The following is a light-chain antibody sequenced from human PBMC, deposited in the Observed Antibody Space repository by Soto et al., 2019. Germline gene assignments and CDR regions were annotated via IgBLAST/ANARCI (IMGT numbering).Light chain of an antibody. CDR2: DAS. Sequence: DIQMTQSTSTLSASVGDRVTITCRASQSISSWLAWYQQKPGKAPKLLIYDASSLESGVPSRFSGSGSGTEFTLTISSLQPDDFATYYCQQYNSYMCTFGQGTKLEIK. V-gene: IGKV1-5*01. CDR1: QSISSW. J-gene: IGKJ2*02. CDR3: QQYNSYMCT.